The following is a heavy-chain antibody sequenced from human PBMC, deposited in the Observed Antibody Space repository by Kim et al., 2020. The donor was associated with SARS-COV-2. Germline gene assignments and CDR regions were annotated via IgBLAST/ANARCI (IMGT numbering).Heavy chain of an antibody. CDR3: ARDPPSTRGYYYYGMDV. D-gene: IGHD2-2*01. CDR2: IWYDGSNK. J-gene: IGHJ6*02. CDR1: GFTFSSYG. Sequence: GGSLRLSCAASGFTFSSYGMHWVRQAPGKGLEWVAVIWYDGSNKYYADSVKGRFTISRDNSKNTLYLQMNSLRAEDTAVYYCARDPPSTRGYYYYGMDVWGQGTTVTVSS. V-gene: IGHV3-33*01.